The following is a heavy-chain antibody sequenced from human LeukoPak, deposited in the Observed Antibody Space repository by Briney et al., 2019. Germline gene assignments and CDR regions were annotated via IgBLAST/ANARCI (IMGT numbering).Heavy chain of an antibody. D-gene: IGHD3-22*01. Sequence: SETLSLTCTVSGGSISSYYWSWIRQPPGKGLEWIGYIYYSGSTNYNPSLKSRVTISVDTSKNQSSLKLSSVTAADTAVYYCARVDYDSSGPYYFDYWGQGTLVTVSS. J-gene: IGHJ4*02. V-gene: IGHV4-59*01. CDR1: GGSISSYY. CDR3: ARVDYDSSGPYYFDY. CDR2: IYYSGST.